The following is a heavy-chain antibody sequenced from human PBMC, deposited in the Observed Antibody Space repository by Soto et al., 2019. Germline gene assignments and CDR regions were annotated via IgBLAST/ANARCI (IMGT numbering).Heavy chain of an antibody. J-gene: IGHJ4*02. V-gene: IGHV1-3*01. Sequence: ASVTVSCKASGYTFTSYAMHWVRQAPGQRLEWMGWINAGNGNTKYSQKFQGRVTITRDTSASTAYMALRSLRSEDTAVYYCAKPGSTSCYPRDFEYWGQGTLVTVSS. D-gene: IGHD2-2*01. CDR3: AKPGSTSCYPRDFEY. CDR2: INAGNGNT. CDR1: GYTFTSYA.